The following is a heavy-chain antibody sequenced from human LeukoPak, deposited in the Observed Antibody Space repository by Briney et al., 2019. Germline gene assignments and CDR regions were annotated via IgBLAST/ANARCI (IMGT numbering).Heavy chain of an antibody. CDR2: IYPGGSNT. V-gene: IGHV5-51*01. CDR1: GYRFTSYW. J-gene: IGHJ4*02. CDR3: ARSRDYSSGWYLIFDY. Sequence: GESLKISCKGSGYRFTSYWIGWVRQMPGKGLEWMGIIYPGGSNTRYSPSFQGQVTISADKSISTAYLQWSSLKASDTAMYYCARSRDYSSGWYLIFDYWGQGTLVTVSS. D-gene: IGHD6-19*01.